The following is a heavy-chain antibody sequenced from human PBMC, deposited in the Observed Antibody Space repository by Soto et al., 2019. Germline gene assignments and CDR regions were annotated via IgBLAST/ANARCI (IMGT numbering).Heavy chain of an antibody. CDR3: ARGAYSSDAFDI. J-gene: IGHJ3*02. Sequence: QVQLVQSGDEVKKPGSSVKVSCKASGGTFRNYAINWVRQAPGQGLEWMGGIIPIFGTVNYAQNFQARVTILAVKATSTAYMELRNLRSEDTAVYFCARGAYSSDAFDIWGQGTMVTVSS. V-gene: IGHV1-69*06. D-gene: IGHD4-4*01. CDR2: IIPIFGTV. CDR1: GGTFRNYA.